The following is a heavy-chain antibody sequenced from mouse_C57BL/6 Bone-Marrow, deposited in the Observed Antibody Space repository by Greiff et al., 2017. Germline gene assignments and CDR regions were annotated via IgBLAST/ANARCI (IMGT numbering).Heavy chain of an antibody. J-gene: IGHJ1*03. Sequence: VQLQQSGAELARPGASVKLSCKASGYTFTSYGISWVKQRTGQGLEWIGEIYPRSGNTYYNEKFKGKATLTADKSSSTAYMELRSLTSEDSAVYFRARSGLYDGYYEDWYFDVWGTGTTVTVSS. CDR1: GYTFTSYG. CDR3: ARSGLYDGYYEDWYFDV. D-gene: IGHD2-3*01. V-gene: IGHV1-81*01. CDR2: IYPRSGNT.